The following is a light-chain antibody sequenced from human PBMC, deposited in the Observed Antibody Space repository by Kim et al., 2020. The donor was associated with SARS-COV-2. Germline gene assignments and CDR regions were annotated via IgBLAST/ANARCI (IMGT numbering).Light chain of an antibody. CDR3: QSYDSSLRAVV. CDR1: SSKIGAGYD. CDR2: GNS. V-gene: IGLV1-40*01. Sequence: QPVLTQPPSVSGAPGQRVTISCTGSSSKIGAGYDVHWYQQIPGTAPKLLISGNSDRPSGVPHRFSGSMSGTSASLAITGLQAEDEADYYCQSYDSSLRAVVFGGGTQLTV. J-gene: IGLJ2*01.